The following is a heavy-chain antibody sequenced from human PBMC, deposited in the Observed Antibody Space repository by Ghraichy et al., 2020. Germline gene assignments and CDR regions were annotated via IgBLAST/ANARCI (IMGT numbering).Heavy chain of an antibody. D-gene: IGHD3/OR15-3a*01. Sequence: GEALNISCAASGFSLTDSWMYWVRQVPGKGLVWVSHLSPAANIINYVESVRGRFTISRDTAKNTLFLQMDSLRVDDTAIYYCARGEFGLVDWGRGTLVTVSA. CDR1: GFSLTDSW. CDR2: LSPAANII. J-gene: IGHJ4*02. CDR3: ARGEFGLVD. V-gene: IGHV3-74*01.